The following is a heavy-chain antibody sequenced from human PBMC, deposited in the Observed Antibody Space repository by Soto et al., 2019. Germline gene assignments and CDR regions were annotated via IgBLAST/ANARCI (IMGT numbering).Heavy chain of an antibody. D-gene: IGHD3-9*01. V-gene: IGHV3-30-3*01. CDR2: ISYDGSNK. CDR1: GFTFSSYA. J-gene: IGHJ4*02. Sequence: VQLVESGGGLVQPGGSLRLSCAASGFTFSSYAMHWVRQAPGKGLEWVAVISYDGSNKYYADSVKGRFTISRDSSKNTLYLQMNSLRAEDTAVYYCARDSREEFDWLTDYWGQGTLVTVSS. CDR3: ARDSREEFDWLTDY.